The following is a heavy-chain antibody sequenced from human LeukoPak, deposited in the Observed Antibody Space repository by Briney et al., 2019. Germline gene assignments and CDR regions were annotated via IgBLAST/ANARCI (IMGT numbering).Heavy chain of an antibody. Sequence: ASVKVSCKASGYTFTDHDINWVRQVTGQGLEWMGWMNPNSSNTGFVQKFRGRVILTRDTSINTAYMELTSLRSDDTAVYYCVRGNSGSYYLYWGQGTLVAVSS. CDR2: MNPNSSNT. J-gene: IGHJ4*02. V-gene: IGHV1-8*02. CDR1: GYTFTDHD. D-gene: IGHD1-26*01. CDR3: VRGNSGSYYLY.